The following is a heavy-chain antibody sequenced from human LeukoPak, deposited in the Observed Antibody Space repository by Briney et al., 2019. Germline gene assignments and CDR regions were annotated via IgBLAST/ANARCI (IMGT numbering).Heavy chain of an antibody. CDR2: IKQEGSEK. CDR1: GFSLNNYW. Sequence: GGSLRLSCAASGFSLNNYWMTWVRQTPGKGLEWVANIKQEGSEKYYVDAVKGRFTISRENAKNSLYLQMNSLRAEDTALYYCAREDPRTFYYNDSSDAFDIWGQGTMVTVSS. J-gene: IGHJ3*02. CDR3: AREDPRTFYYNDSSDAFDI. V-gene: IGHV3-7*03. D-gene: IGHD3-22*01.